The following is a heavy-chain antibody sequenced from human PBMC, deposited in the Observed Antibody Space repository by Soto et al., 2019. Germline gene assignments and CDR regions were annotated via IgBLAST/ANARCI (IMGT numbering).Heavy chain of an antibody. CDR2: ISGGSPKE. Sequence: GGSLRLSCEASGFPFDNYAMSWVRQAPGKGLEWVSAISGGSPKEFYAESVKGRFTISRDNSKNTLFLEMNSLRADDAAVYYCARDEAIDYWGQGTLVTVSS. V-gene: IGHV3-23*01. CDR1: GFPFDNYA. J-gene: IGHJ4*02. CDR3: ARDEAIDY.